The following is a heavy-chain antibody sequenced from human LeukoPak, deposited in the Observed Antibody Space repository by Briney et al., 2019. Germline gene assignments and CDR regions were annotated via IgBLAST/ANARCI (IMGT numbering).Heavy chain of an antibody. CDR2: ITGSGGNT. J-gene: IGHJ4*02. D-gene: IGHD3-9*01. CDR3: AKWGDYDVLTGYYVSDY. V-gene: IGHV3-23*01. Sequence: GGSLRLSCAAPVFTVSNYAMSWVRQAPGKGLEWVSAITGSGGNTYYADSVKGRFTISRDNSKNTVFLQMNSLRAEDTAVYYCAKWGDYDVLTGYYVSDYWGQGTLVTVSS. CDR1: VFTVSNYA.